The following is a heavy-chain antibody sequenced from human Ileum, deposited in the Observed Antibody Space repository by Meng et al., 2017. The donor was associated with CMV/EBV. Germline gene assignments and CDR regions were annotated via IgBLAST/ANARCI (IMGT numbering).Heavy chain of an antibody. V-gene: IGHV3-49*04. J-gene: IGHJ6*02. D-gene: IGHD6-19*01. CDR1: GFTFVDHA. CDR2: IRSRGYGGTR. CDR3: GRGPRQEWLYNGIDV. Sequence: GESLKISCETSGFTFVDHAMTWVRQAPGKGLEWVGFIRSRGYGGTREYAASVEGRFTISRDDSRSTAYLQMNSLRTEDTGVYFCGRGPRQEWLYNGIDVWGQGTTVTVSS.